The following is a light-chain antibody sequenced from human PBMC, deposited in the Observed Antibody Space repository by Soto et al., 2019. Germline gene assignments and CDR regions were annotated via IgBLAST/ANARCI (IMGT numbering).Light chain of an antibody. CDR2: HAS. CDR1: QSVSVW. CDR3: QQCNTYPLT. Sequence: DILMTQSPSTLSASVGDTISITCRASQSVSVWLAWYQQKPGKAPKLLLYHASSLASGVPSRFSGSGSGTEFTLTISSLQPDDFATYYCQQCNTYPLTFGGGTRVDIK. V-gene: IGKV1-5*01. J-gene: IGKJ4*01.